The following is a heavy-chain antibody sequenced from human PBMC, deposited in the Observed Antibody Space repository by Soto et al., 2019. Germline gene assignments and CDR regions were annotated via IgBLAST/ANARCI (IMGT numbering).Heavy chain of an antibody. V-gene: IGHV1-18*01. J-gene: IGHJ4*02. Sequence: GASVKVSCKASGYTFTSYGISWVRQAPGQGLEWMGWISAYNGNTNYAQKLQGRVTMTTDTSTSTAYMELRSLRSDDTAVYYCAGFTFLGVPPTYGGQEPLATLPS. CDR2: ISAYNGNT. D-gene: IGHD3-3*01. CDR1: GYTFTSYG. CDR3: AGFTFLGVPPTY.